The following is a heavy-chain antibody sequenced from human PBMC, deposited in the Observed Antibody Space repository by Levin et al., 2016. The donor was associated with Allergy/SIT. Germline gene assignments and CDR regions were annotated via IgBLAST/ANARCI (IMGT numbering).Heavy chain of an antibody. Sequence: GGSLRLSCAASGFTFSSYAMSWVRQAPGKGLKWVSAISGSGGSTYYADSVKGRFTISRDNSKNTLYLQMNSLRAEDTAVYYCAKDPRRYYDFWSGSDNWFDPWGQGTLVTVSS. CDR3: AKDPRRYYDFWSGSDNWFDP. CDR1: GFTFSSYA. D-gene: IGHD3-3*01. V-gene: IGHV3-23*01. J-gene: IGHJ5*02. CDR2: ISGSGGST.